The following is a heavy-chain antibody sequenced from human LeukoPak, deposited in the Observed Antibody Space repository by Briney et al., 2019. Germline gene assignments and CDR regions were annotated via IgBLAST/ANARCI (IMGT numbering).Heavy chain of an antibody. J-gene: IGHJ4*02. CDR2: IYHSGST. CDR3: ARRYCSSTSCYADY. D-gene: IGHD2-2*01. V-gene: IGHV4-30-2*01. CDR1: GGSISSGGYS. Sequence: PSQTLSLTCAVSGGSISSGGYSWSWLRQPPGTGLEWIGYIYHSGSTYYNPSLKSRVTISVDRSKNQFSLKLSSVTAADTAVYYCARRYCSSTSCYADYWGQGALVTASS.